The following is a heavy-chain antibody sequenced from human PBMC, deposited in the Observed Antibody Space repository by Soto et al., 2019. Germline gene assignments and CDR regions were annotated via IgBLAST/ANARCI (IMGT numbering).Heavy chain of an antibody. CDR2: ISGSGGST. V-gene: IGHV3-23*01. J-gene: IGHJ4*02. Sequence: GWSLRLSCAASGFTFSSYAMSWVRQAPGKGLEWVSSISGSGGSTYHADSVKGRFTISRDNSKNTLYLQMNSLRAEDTAVYYCAKDRTTGDSSGRFDYWGQGTLVTVSS. D-gene: IGHD6-19*01. CDR1: GFTFSSYA. CDR3: AKDRTTGDSSGRFDY.